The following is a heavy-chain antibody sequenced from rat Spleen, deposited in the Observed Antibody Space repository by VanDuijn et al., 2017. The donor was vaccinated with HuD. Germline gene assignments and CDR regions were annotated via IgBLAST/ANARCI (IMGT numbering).Heavy chain of an antibody. J-gene: IGHJ3*01. V-gene: IGHV5-25*01. D-gene: IGHD5-1*01. Sequence: EVQLVESGGGLVQPGRSMKLSCAALGFTFSNYYMAWVRQAPTKGLEWVASISTGGGNTYYRDSVKGRFTISRDNAKSTLYLQMDSLRSEDTATYYWARRGPTGSDWLAYWGQGTLVTVSS. CDR3: ARRGPTGSDWLAY. CDR1: GFTFSNYY. CDR2: ISTGGGNT.